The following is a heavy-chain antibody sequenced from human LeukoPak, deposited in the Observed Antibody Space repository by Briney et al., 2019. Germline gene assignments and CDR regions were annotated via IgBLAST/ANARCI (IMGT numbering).Heavy chain of an antibody. V-gene: IGHV4-59*01. CDR3: ARGKSPIAAAGYYYYYGMDV. CDR2: IYYSGST. CDR1: GGSISSYY. D-gene: IGHD6-13*01. Sequence: SETLSLTRTVSGGSISSYYWSWIRQPPGKGLEWIGYIYYSGSTNHNPSLKSRVTISVDTSKNQFSLKLSSVTAADTAVYYCARGKSPIAAAGYYYYYGMDVWGQGTTVTVSS. J-gene: IGHJ6*02.